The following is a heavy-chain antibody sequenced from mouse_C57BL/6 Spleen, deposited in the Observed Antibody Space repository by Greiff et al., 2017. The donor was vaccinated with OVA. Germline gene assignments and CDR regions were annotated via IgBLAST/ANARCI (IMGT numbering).Heavy chain of an antibody. CDR3: ARGGVYYDYDGVAY. Sequence: VQLQQPGAELVRPGTSVKLSCKASGYTFTSYWMHWVKQRPGQGLEWIGVIDPSDSYTNYNQKFKGKATLTVDTSSSTAYMQLSSLTAEDSAVYYCARGGVYYDYDGVAYWGQGTLVTVSA. D-gene: IGHD2-4*01. CDR2: IDPSDSYT. CDR1: GYTFTSYW. J-gene: IGHJ3*01. V-gene: IGHV1-59*01.